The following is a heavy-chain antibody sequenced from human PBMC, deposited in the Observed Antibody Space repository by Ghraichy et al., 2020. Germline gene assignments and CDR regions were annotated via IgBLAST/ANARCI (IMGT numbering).Heavy chain of an antibody. CDR2: ISGNNVHT. D-gene: IGHD2-8*02. J-gene: IGHJ4*02. Sequence: GGSLRLSCVASGFTFSDYFMSWIRKTPGKGLECISYISGNNVHTNYTDSVRGRFTVSRDNAKYSVYLEMNRLAAEDTGVYYCARVRGYFTGGSSLLDYWGLGTRVTVSS. V-gene: IGHV3-11*06. CDR3: ARVRGYFTGGSSLLDY. CDR1: GFTFSDYF.